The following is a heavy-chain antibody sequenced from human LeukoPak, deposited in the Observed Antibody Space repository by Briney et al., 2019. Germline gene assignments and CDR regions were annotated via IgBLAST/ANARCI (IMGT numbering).Heavy chain of an antibody. CDR2: INPSGGST. Sequence: ASVKVSCKASGYTFTGYYMHWVRQAPGQGLDWMGIINPSGGSTSYAQKFQGRVTMTRDTSTSTVYMQLSSLRSEDTAVYYCARAISPVAYYGMDVWGQGTTVTVSS. CDR3: ARAISPVAYYGMDV. V-gene: IGHV1-46*01. J-gene: IGHJ6*02. D-gene: IGHD3-3*01. CDR1: GYTFTGYY.